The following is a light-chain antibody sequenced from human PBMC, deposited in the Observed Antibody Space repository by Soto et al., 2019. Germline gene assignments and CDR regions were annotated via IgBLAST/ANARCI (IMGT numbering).Light chain of an antibody. Sequence: DIQMTQSPSSLSASVGDRVTITCRASQGIRNDCGWYQQKPGKAPKRLIYAASSLQSGVPSRFSGSGSGTEFPLTISSLQPEDFATYYCLQHNSYPLTFGGGTKVEIK. CDR3: LQHNSYPLT. J-gene: IGKJ4*01. V-gene: IGKV1-17*01. CDR1: QGIRND. CDR2: AAS.